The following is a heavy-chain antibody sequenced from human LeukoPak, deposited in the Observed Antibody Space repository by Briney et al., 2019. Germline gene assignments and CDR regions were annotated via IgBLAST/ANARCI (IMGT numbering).Heavy chain of an antibody. D-gene: IGHD6-19*01. CDR2: MNPNSGNT. V-gene: IGHV1-8*01. CDR3: ARSSYSSGWYDPKHSGYFDL. J-gene: IGHJ2*01. CDR1: GYTFTSYD. Sequence: ASVKVSCKDSGYTFTSYDINWVRQATGQGLEWMGWMNPNSGNTGYAQKFQGRVTMTSNSSISTAYMELSSLRSEDTSVYYCARSSYSSGWYDPKHSGYFDLWGRGTLVTVSS.